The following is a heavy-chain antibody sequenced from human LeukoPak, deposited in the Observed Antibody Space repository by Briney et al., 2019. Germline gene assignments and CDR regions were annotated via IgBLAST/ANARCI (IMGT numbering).Heavy chain of an antibody. V-gene: IGHV1-2*02. CDR3: AIVGATRMYFQH. D-gene: IGHD1-26*01. CDR1: GYTFTGYY. J-gene: IGHJ1*01. CDR2: INPNSGGT. Sequence: ASVKVSCTASGYTFTGYYMHWVRQAPGQGREWMGWINPNSGGTNYAQKFQGRVTMTRDTSISTAYMELSRLRSDDTAVYYCAIVGATRMYFQHWGQGTLVTVSS.